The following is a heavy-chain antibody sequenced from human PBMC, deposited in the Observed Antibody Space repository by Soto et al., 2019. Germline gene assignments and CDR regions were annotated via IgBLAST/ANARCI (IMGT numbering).Heavy chain of an antibody. Sequence: QVQLVQSGAEVKKPGASVKVSCKASGYTFTSYGISWVRQAPGQGLEWMGWISAYNGNTNYAQKLQGRVTMTTDTTTSAAYLELGSLRPGGAAVYYCAKSDILVVVAATGFGYWGQGTLVTVSS. CDR3: AKSDILVVVAATGFGY. V-gene: IGHV1-18*01. D-gene: IGHD2-15*01. J-gene: IGHJ4*02. CDR2: ISAYNGNT. CDR1: GYTFTSYG.